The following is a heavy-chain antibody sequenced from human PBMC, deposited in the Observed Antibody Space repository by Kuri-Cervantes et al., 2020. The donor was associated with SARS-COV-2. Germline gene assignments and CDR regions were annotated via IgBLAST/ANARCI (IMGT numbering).Heavy chain of an antibody. V-gene: IGHV3-30-3*01. J-gene: IGHJ6*02. CDR3: ARDWGSGYSGGRSMDV. Sequence: GESLKISCAASGFTFNSYAMHWVRQAPGKGLEWVAVISYDGSNKYYADSVKGRFTISRDNSKNTPYLQMNSLRAEDTAVYYCARDWGSGYSGGRSMDVWGQGTTVTVSS. CDR2: ISYDGSNK. CDR1: GFTFNSYA. D-gene: IGHD3-3*01.